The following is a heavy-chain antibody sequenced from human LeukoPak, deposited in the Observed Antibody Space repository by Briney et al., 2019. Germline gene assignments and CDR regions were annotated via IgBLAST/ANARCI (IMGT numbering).Heavy chain of an antibody. V-gene: IGHV4-59*01. CDR1: GGSISSYY. D-gene: IGHD6-19*01. CDR2: IYYSGST. J-gene: IGHJ6*03. Sequence: SETLSPTCTVSGGSISSYYWSWIRQPPGKGLEWIGYIYYSGSTNYNPSLKSRVTISVDTSKNQFSLKLSSVAAADTAVYYCARREIGRRKNSSGWREYYYYYMDVWGKGTTVTISS. CDR3: ARREIGRRKNSSGWREYYYYYMDV.